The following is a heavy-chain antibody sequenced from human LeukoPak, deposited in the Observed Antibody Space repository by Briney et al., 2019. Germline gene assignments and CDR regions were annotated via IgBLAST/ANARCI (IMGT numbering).Heavy chain of an antibody. CDR3: AKDAQRGFDYSTSLDN. V-gene: IGHV3-33*06. CDR1: GFTFSHYG. J-gene: IGHJ4*02. Sequence: GRSLRLSCAASGFTFSHYGMHWVRQAAGKGPEWVAVIWSDGSNRYYGDPVKGRFTISRDNFQRTVYLQMNSLRAEDTAVYYCAKDAQRGFDYSTSLDNWGQGTLVTVSS. D-gene: IGHD4-11*01. CDR2: IWSDGSNR.